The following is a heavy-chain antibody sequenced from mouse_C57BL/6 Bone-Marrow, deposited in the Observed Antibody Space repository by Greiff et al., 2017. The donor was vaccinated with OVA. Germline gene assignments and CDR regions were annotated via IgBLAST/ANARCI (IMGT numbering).Heavy chain of an antibody. CDR3: ARGAY. CDR1: GYVFSNYW. Sequence: QVQLQQSGADLVKPEASVKISCKASGYVFSNYWMNWVKQRPGKGLEWIGQIYPGDGDTNDNGKFKGKATLTADKSSSTAYMHLSSLTSEDSAVYFCARGAYWGQGTLVTVSA. J-gene: IGHJ3*01. CDR2: IYPGDGDT. V-gene: IGHV1-80*01.